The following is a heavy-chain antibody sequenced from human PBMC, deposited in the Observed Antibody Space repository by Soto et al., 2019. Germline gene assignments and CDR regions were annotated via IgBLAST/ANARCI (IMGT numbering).Heavy chain of an antibody. CDR2: IIPIFGTA. J-gene: IGHJ5*02. Sequence: QVQLVQSGAEVKKPGSSVKVSCKASGGTFSSYAISWVRQAPGQGPEWMGGIIPIFGTANYAQKFQGRVTITADESTSTAYMELSSLRSEDTAVYYCASGRRRSPNLFNWFDPWGQGTLVTVSS. CDR1: GGTFSSYA. D-gene: IGHD1-1*01. V-gene: IGHV1-69*01. CDR3: ASGRRRSPNLFNWFDP.